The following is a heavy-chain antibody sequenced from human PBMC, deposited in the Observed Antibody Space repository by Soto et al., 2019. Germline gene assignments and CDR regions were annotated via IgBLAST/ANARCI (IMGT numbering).Heavy chain of an antibody. Sequence: XGTLSLTCTVSGGSISSSSYYWGWIRQPPGKGLEWIGSIYYSGSTYYNPSLKSRVTISVDTSKNQFSLKLSSVTAADTAVYYCARHGGITGTFFGNYYYYGMDVWGQGTTVTVSS. D-gene: IGHD1-7*01. J-gene: IGHJ6*02. CDR2: IYYSGST. CDR1: GGSISSSSYY. V-gene: IGHV4-39*01. CDR3: ARHGGITGTFFGNYYYYGMDV.